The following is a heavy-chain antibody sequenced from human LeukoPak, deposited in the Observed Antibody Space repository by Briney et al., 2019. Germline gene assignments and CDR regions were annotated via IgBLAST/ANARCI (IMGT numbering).Heavy chain of an antibody. J-gene: IGHJ3*02. CDR3: ARDRRAVTRDAFDI. CDR2: VYHTGST. CDR1: GYSISSDCY. Sequence: SETLSLTCIVSGYSISSDCYWGWIRQPPGKGLEWIGSVYHTGSTYYNPSLKSRVTISVDTSKNQFSLKLSSVTAADTAVYYCARDRRAVTRDAFDIWGQGTMVTVSS. V-gene: IGHV4-38-2*02. D-gene: IGHD4-17*01.